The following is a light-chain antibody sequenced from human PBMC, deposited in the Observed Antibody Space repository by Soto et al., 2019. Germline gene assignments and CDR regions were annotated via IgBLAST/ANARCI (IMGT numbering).Light chain of an antibody. Sequence: QSALTQPASVSGSPGQSITISCTGTSSDVGAYNYVSWYQQYPGKAPKLMIYEVKNRPSGVSNRFSGSRSGSTASLTISGLQAEDEADYYCSSYTTNNPGGDVFGTGTKLTVL. CDR1: SSDVGAYNY. CDR3: SSYTTNNPGGDV. J-gene: IGLJ1*01. V-gene: IGLV2-14*01. CDR2: EVK.